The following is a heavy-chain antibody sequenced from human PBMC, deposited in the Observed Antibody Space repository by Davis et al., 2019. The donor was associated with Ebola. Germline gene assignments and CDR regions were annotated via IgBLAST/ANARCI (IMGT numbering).Heavy chain of an antibody. D-gene: IGHD3-10*01. J-gene: IGHJ6*03. V-gene: IGHV3-30-3*02. Sequence: GESLKISCAASGFTFSSYAMHWVRQAPGKGLEWVAVISYDGSNKYYADSVKGRFTISRDNSKNTLYLQMNSLRAEDTAVYYCAKHMAPNYGSGSYYNWYYYYYMDVWGKGTTVTVSS. CDR1: GFTFSSYA. CDR3: AKHMAPNYGSGSYYNWYYYYYMDV. CDR2: ISYDGSNK.